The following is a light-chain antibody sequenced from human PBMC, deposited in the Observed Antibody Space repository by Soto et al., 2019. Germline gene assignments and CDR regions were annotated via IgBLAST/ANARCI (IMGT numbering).Light chain of an antibody. CDR3: SSYTSSSSLVL. CDR2: DVS. Sequence: QSALTQPASVSGSPGQSITISCTGTSSDVGGYNYVSWYLQHPGKAPTLMIYDVSNRPSGVSNRFSGSKSGNTASLTISGLQTEDEADYYCSSYTSSSSLVLFGGGTQLTVL. V-gene: IGLV2-14*01. CDR1: SSDVGGYNY. J-gene: IGLJ2*01.